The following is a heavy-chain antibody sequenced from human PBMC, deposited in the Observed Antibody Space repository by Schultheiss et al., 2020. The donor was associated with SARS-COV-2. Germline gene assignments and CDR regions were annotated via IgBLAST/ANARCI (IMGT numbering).Heavy chain of an antibody. Sequence: SQTLSLTCAVSGGSISSGGYSWSWIRQPPGKGLEWIGYIYHSGSTYYNPSLKSRVTISVDRSKNQFSLKLSSVTAADTAVYYCARGSPRYGSGFWFDPWGQGTLVTVSS. J-gene: IGHJ5*02. CDR3: ARGSPRYGSGFWFDP. CDR2: IYHSGST. V-gene: IGHV4-30-2*01. CDR1: GGSISSGGYS. D-gene: IGHD3-10*01.